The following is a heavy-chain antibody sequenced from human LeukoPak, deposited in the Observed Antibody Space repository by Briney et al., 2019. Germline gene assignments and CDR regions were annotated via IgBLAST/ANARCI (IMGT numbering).Heavy chain of an antibody. V-gene: IGHV3-23*01. CDR2: ISGSGGFT. Sequence: GGSLRLSCAVSEFTFTTSAMSWVRQAPGPGKGLEWVSAISGSGGFTYYADSVKGRFTISRDNAKNTLYLQMNTLRVEDTAVYYCTRDLMDYDVSTGLHHYYMDVWGQGTTVTVSS. J-gene: IGHJ6*02. D-gene: IGHD3-9*01. CDR1: EFTFTTSA. CDR3: TRDLMDYDVSTGLHHYYMDV.